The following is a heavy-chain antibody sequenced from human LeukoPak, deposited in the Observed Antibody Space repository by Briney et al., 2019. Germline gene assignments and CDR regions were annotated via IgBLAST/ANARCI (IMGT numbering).Heavy chain of an antibody. CDR1: GFTFDSYA. V-gene: IGHV3-23*01. D-gene: IGHD6-6*01. CDR3: AKELVPHSSSAYYFDY. Sequence: GGSLGLSCAASGFTFDSYAMNWVRQAPGKGLEWLAVISDSGSDTYYADSVKGRFTISRDNSKNTLYLQMNSLRAEDTAVYYCAKELVPHSSSAYYFDYWGQGTLVTVSS. CDR2: ISDSGSDT. J-gene: IGHJ4*02.